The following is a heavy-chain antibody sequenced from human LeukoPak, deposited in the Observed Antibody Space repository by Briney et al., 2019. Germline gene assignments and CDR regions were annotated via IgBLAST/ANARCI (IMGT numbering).Heavy chain of an antibody. CDR2: IIPIFGTA. Sequence: GASVKVSCKASGGTFSSYAISWVRQAPGQGLEWMGGIIPIFGTANYAQKFQGRVTITADESTSTAYMELSSLRSEDTAVYYCARFWGSRYYFDYWGQGTLVTVSS. V-gene: IGHV1-69*13. J-gene: IGHJ4*02. CDR3: ARFWGSRYYFDY. D-gene: IGHD7-27*01. CDR1: GGTFSSYA.